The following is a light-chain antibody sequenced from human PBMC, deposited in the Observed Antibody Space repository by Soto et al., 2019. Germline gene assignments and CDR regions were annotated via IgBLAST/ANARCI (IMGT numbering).Light chain of an antibody. CDR3: QQYGGSPFT. CDR2: GAF. CDR1: QSVSSSY. V-gene: IGKV3-20*01. Sequence: EMVLTQSPGTLSLSPGERATLSCRASQSVSSSYLACYQQKPGQAPSLLIYGAFSMATGITDRFSGSGSGTDFTLTSSRLKAEDFAVYYCQQYGGSPFTFGPGTKVDIK. J-gene: IGKJ3*01.